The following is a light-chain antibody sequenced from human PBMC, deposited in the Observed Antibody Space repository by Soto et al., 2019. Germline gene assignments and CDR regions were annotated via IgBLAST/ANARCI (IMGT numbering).Light chain of an antibody. V-gene: IGKV1-16*02. CDR3: QQYNSYPVS. J-gene: IGKJ4*01. Sequence: DIQMTQSPSSLSASVGDRVTITCRASQDISNHLACFQQKPGKAPKSLISAASSLQIGVPSKFSGSGSGTDFTLTISSLQPEDFATYYCQQYNSYPVSFGGGTKVEIK. CDR1: QDISNH. CDR2: AAS.